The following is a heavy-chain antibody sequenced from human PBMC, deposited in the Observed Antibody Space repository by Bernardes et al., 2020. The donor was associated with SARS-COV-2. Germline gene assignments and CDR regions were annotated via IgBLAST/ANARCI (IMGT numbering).Heavy chain of an antibody. J-gene: IGHJ5*02. D-gene: IGHD3-22*01. CDR1: GFTFSSYW. CDR2: IKQDGSEK. CDR3: ARVAYYYDSSDYRWFDP. Sequence: GGSLRLSCAASGFTFSSYWMSWVRQAPGKGLEWVANIKQDGSEKYYVDSVKGRFTISRDNAKNSLYLQVNSLRAEDTAVYYSARVAYYYDSSDYRWFDPWGRGTLVTVSS. V-gene: IGHV3-7*03.